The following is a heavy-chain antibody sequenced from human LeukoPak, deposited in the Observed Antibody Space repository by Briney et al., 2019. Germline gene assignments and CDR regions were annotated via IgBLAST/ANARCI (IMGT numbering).Heavy chain of an antibody. CDR2: ISGSGGST. CDR1: GFTFSSYA. Sequence: GGSLRLSCAASGFTFSSYAMSWVRQAPGKGLEWVSAISGSGGSTYYADSVKGRFTISRDNAKNTLYLQMNSLRAEDTAVYYCARALPAGGIAAAGYYYYYYMDVWGKGTTVTVSS. D-gene: IGHD6-13*01. V-gene: IGHV3-23*01. J-gene: IGHJ6*03. CDR3: ARALPAGGIAAAGYYYYYYMDV.